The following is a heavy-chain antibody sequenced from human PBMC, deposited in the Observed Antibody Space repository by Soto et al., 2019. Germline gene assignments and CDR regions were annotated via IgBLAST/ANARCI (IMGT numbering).Heavy chain of an antibody. CDR3: AIDTESYRNND. V-gene: IGHV1-18*01. Sequence: QVQVLQSGPEVKRPGASVTVSCKTSGYTFSTSGISWVRQAPGQGLDWVGWVRPDNGNRKSAQRLQGRVTLTTDTSASTAYMELRSLQSDYTAIYYCAIDTESYRNNDWGQGTLVTVSA. D-gene: IGHD1-20*01. J-gene: IGHJ1*01. CDR2: VRPDNGNR. CDR1: GYTFSTSG.